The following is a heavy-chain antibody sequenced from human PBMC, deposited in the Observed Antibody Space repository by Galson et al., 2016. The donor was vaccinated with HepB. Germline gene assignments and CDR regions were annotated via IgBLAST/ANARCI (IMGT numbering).Heavy chain of an antibody. CDR2: IYNSVST. Sequence: ETLSLTCTVSDGSISSSTYYWGWIRQPPEKGLEWIGSIYNSVSTYYNPSLKSRVTISVDTSKNQFSLKLRSVTAADTAVYYCARLTGSTYYMDVWGKGTTVTVSS. D-gene: IGHD1-14*01. J-gene: IGHJ6*03. V-gene: IGHV4-39*01. CDR1: DGSISSSTYY. CDR3: ARLTGSTYYMDV.